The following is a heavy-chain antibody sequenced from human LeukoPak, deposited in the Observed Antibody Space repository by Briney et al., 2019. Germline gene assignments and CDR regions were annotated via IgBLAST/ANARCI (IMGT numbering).Heavy chain of an antibody. Sequence: GRSLRLSCAASGFTFSDYYMSWIRQAPGKGLEWVSYISSSSSYTNYADSVKGRFTISRDNAKNSLYLQMNSLRAEDTAVYYCARFNTGAYYDILTGFAGGDFDYWGQGTLVTVSS. D-gene: IGHD3-9*01. CDR2: ISSSSSYT. J-gene: IGHJ4*02. CDR3: ARFNTGAYYDILTGFAGGDFDY. CDR1: GFTFSDYY. V-gene: IGHV3-11*06.